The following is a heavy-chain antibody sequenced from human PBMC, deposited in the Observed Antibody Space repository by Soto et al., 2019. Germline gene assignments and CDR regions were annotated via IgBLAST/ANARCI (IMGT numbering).Heavy chain of an antibody. V-gene: IGHV3-7*01. D-gene: IGHD2-15*01. Sequence: GGSLRLSCAASGFTFSSYWMSWVRQAPGKGLEWVANIKQDGSEKYYVESVKGRFTISRDNAKNSLYLQMNSLRAEDTAVYYCARVVCSGGSCYSGFRAFDIWGQGTMVTVSS. CDR3: ARVVCSGGSCYSGFRAFDI. CDR1: GFTFSSYW. CDR2: IKQDGSEK. J-gene: IGHJ3*02.